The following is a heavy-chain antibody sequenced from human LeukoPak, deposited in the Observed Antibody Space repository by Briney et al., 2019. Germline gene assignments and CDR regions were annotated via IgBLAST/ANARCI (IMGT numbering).Heavy chain of an antibody. CDR2: IYYSGST. J-gene: IGHJ4*02. D-gene: IGHD3-22*01. CDR1: GGSISSYY. CDR3: ASGVLSDYDSSGYYGFDY. Sequence: SETLSLTCTVSGGSISSYYWSWIRQPPGKGLEWIGYIYYSGSTNYNPSLKRRATISVDTSNNQFYLMLSSVTAADTAVYYCASGVLSDYDSSGYYGFDYWGQGTLVTVSS. V-gene: IGHV4-59*01.